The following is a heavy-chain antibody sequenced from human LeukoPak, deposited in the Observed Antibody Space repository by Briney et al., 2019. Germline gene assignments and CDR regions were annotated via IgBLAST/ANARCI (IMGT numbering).Heavy chain of an antibody. CDR1: GFTFSSYS. Sequence: PGGSLRLSCAASGFTFSSYSMNWVRQAPGKGLEWVSSISSSSSYIYYADSVKGRFTTSRDNAKNSLYLQMNSLRAEDTAVYYCALVGEAAAGLLDFDYWGQGTLVTVSS. V-gene: IGHV3-21*01. CDR2: ISSSSSYI. J-gene: IGHJ4*02. CDR3: ALVGEAAAGLLDFDY. D-gene: IGHD6-13*01.